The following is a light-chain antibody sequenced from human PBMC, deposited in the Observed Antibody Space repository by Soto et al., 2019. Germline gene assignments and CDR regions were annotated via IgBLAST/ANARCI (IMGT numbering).Light chain of an antibody. CDR1: QTVTGNY. J-gene: IGKJ1*01. CDR2: SAS. Sequence: EIVLTRSACTLSLSPGHSTTLSCGASQTVTGNYLAWYHQKPGQAPRLLIHSASSRATGIPDRFSASGSGTDFTLTISRLEPEDFAVYYCQQYSASPRTFGQGTKVDIK. CDR3: QQYSASPRT. V-gene: IGKV3-20*01.